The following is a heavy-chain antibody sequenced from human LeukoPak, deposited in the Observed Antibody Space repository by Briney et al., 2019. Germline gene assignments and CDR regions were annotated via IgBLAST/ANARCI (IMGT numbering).Heavy chain of an antibody. Sequence: SETLSLTCTVSGGSISSYYWSWIRQPPGKGLEWIGYIYYTGSTNYNPSLKSRVTISVDTSKNQFSLKLSSVTAADTAVYYCARSGKSAYILDYWGQGTLVTVSS. V-gene: IGHV4-59*01. CDR3: ARSGKSAYILDY. CDR2: IYYTGST. D-gene: IGHD3-16*01. J-gene: IGHJ4*02. CDR1: GGSISSYY.